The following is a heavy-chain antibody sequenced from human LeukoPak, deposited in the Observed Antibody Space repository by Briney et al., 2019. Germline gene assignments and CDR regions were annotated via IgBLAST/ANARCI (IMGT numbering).Heavy chain of an antibody. V-gene: IGHV1-18*01. CDR1: GGTFSSYA. D-gene: IGHD3-22*01. CDR3: AARDYYDSSGYYYVGSDAFDI. J-gene: IGHJ3*02. CDR2: ISAYNGNT. Sequence: ASVKVSCKASGGTFSSYAISWVRQAPGQGLEWMGWISAYNGNTNYAQKLQGRVTMTTDTSTSTAYMELRSLRSDDTAVYYCAARDYYDSSGYYYVGSDAFDIWGQGTMVTVSS.